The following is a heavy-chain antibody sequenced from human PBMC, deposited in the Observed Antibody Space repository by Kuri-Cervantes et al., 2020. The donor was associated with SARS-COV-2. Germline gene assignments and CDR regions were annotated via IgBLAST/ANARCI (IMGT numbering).Heavy chain of an antibody. CDR2: IRYDGSNK. CDR1: GFTFSSYG. D-gene: IGHD5-12*01. Sequence: GGSLRLSCAASGFTFSSYGMDWVRQAPGKGLEWVAFIRYDGSNKYYANSVKGRFTISRDNAKNSLYLQMNSLRAEENAVYYCAGYRGYAGRGLGYYYYYGMDVWGQGTTVTVSS. V-gene: IGHV3-30*02. CDR3: AGYRGYAGRGLGYYYYYGMDV. J-gene: IGHJ6*02.